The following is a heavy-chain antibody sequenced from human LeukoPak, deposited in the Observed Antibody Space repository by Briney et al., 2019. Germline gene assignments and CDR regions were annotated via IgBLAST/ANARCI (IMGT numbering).Heavy chain of an antibody. Sequence: GGSMTLSCGASSFPFCSFSLMWHPRAPGEGLGGVRDVGSTCVNTSYTGSVNGRFTNSRNNAKNSMCLQMNDLGAEYSAVYDGAREATEGFDYWGQGTLVTVSS. CDR2: VGSTCVNT. CDR1: SFPFCSFS. V-gene: IGHV3-48*04. CDR3: AREATEGFDY. J-gene: IGHJ4*02.